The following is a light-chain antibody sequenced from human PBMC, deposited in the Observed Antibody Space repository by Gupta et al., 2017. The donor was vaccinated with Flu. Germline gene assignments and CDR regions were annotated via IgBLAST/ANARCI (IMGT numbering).Light chain of an antibody. V-gene: IGKV1-5*03. CDR3: QQKNSTPWT. CDR1: QSISSW. CDR2: KAS. Sequence: DIQMTQSPSTLSASVGDRVTITCRASQSISSWLAWYQQKPGKAPNLLIYKASRVESGVPSRFSGSGSGTKFSLTISSRQPDDFATYYCQQKNSTPWTFGQGTKVEIK. J-gene: IGKJ1*01.